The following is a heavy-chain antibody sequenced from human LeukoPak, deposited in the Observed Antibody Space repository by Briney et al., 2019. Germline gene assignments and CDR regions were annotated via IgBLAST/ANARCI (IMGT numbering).Heavy chain of an antibody. D-gene: IGHD5-24*01. CDR2: IIPILGIA. J-gene: IGHJ4*02. CDR3: AREGVATSPFDY. Sequence: EASVKVSCKASGGTFSSYTISWVRQAPGQGLEWMGRIIPILGIANYAQKFQGRATITADKSTGTAYMELNSLRAEDTAVYYCAREGVATSPFDYWGQGTLVTVSS. CDR1: GGTFSSYT. V-gene: IGHV1-69*04.